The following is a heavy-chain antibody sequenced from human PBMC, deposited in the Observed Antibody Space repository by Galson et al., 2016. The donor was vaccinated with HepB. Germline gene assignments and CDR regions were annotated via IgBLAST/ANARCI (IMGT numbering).Heavy chain of an antibody. CDR1: GFSFSTYT. J-gene: IGHJ3*01. Sequence: SLRLSCAASGFSFSTYTMGWVRQAPGKGLEWVSTFDFHTGWTLYADSVKGLFTISRDTSKNTLYLQMNSLRVEDTAIYYCSKAYSGGSPYRAFDFRGKGTVVTVSP. CDR3: SKAYSGGSPYRAFDF. CDR2: FDFHTGWT. D-gene: IGHD2-15*01. V-gene: IGHV3-23*01.